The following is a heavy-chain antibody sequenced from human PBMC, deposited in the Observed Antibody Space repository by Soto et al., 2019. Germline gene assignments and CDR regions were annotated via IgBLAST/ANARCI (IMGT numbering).Heavy chain of an antibody. J-gene: IGHJ4*02. CDR3: ARGGEGNSGYFDY. Sequence: SETLSLTCTVSGGSIRSADYYWNWIRQAPGKGLEWIGCVYSSGSTYYNLSLRGRFSISIDTSKNQFSLKMSSMTAADTAVFYCARGGEGNSGYFDYWGRGALVTVPQ. CDR1: GGSIRSADYY. CDR2: VYSSGST. V-gene: IGHV4-30-4*01. D-gene: IGHD1-26*01.